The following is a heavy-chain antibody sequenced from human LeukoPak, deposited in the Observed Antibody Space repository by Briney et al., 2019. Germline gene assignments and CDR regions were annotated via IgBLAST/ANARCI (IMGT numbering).Heavy chain of an antibody. CDR3: AGSSGWYRYYFDY. J-gene: IGHJ4*02. CDR2: ISGSGGST. CDR1: GFTFSSYG. Sequence: GGSLRLSCAASGFTFSSYGMSWVRQAPGKGLEWVSAISGSGGSTYYADSMKGRFTISRDNSKNTLYLQMNSLRAEDTAVYYCAGSSGWYRYYFDYWGQGTLVTVSS. V-gene: IGHV3-23*01. D-gene: IGHD6-19*01.